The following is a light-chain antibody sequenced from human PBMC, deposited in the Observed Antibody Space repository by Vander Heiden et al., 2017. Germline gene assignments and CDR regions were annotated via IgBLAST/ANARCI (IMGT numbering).Light chain of an antibody. CDR1: QSVLYSSNNKNY. J-gene: IGKJ2*01. V-gene: IGKV4-1*01. CDR2: WAS. CDR3: QQYDSTPYT. Sequence: VMTQSPDSLPVSLRERATLNCKSSQSVLYSSNNKNYLAWYQQKPGQPPKLLIYWASTRESGVPDRFSGSGSGTDFTLTISSLQAEDVAVYYCQQYDSTPYTFGQGTKLEIK.